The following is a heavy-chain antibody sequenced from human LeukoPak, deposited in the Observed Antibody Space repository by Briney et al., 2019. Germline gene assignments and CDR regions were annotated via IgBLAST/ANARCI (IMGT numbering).Heavy chain of an antibody. V-gene: IGHV1-2*02. Sequence: ASVKVSCKASGYTFTGYYMHWVRQAPGQGLEWMGWINPNSGGTNYAQKFQGRVTMTRDTSISTAYMELSRLRSGDTAVYYCARGSDDFWCGYSPSYWGQGTLVTVSS. CDR2: INPNSGGT. D-gene: IGHD3-3*01. J-gene: IGHJ4*02. CDR1: GYTFTGYY. CDR3: ARGSDDFWCGYSPSY.